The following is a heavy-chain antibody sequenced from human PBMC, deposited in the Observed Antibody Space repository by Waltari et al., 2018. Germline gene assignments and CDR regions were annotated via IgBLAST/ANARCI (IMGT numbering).Heavy chain of an antibody. J-gene: IGHJ4*02. V-gene: IGHV1-69*12. CDR2: IIPIFGTA. CDR3: ARGGGYPAPFDY. CDR1: GYTFTDYY. D-gene: IGHD5-12*01. Sequence: VQLVQSGAEVKKPGATVKISCKASGYTFTDYYMHWVRQAPGQGLEWMGGIIPIFGTANYAQKFQGRVTITADESTSTAYMELSSLRSEDTAVYYCARGGGYPAPFDYWGQGTLVTVSS.